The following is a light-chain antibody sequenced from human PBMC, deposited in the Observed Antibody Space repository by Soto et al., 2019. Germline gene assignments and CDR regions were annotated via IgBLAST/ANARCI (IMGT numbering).Light chain of an antibody. CDR1: QSFNSNY. V-gene: IGKV3-20*01. Sequence: EIVMTQSPGTLSLSPGERVTLSCRASQSFNSNYLAWYQQKPGQSPRLLIYAASSRATGVPDRFSGSGSGTDFTLTISRLESEDFAVYYCQQYGSSPRTFGQGTKWIS. CDR3: QQYGSSPRT. J-gene: IGKJ1*01. CDR2: AAS.